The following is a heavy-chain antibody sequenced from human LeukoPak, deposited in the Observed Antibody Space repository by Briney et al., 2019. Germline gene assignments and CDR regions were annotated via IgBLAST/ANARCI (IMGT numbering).Heavy chain of an antibody. J-gene: IGHJ5*01. CDR2: IFTTGTT. Sequence: GGSLRLSCVLSGFTVSSTYISWFRQTPRKGLEWVSVIFTTGTTYYADSVKGRFTLSRDNFGNTVHLQMSSLTAEDTAVYYCAGDRRTSGWYASWGQGTLVTVSS. CDR3: AGDRRTSGWYAS. V-gene: IGHV3-53*01. D-gene: IGHD1-26*01. CDR1: GFTVSSTY.